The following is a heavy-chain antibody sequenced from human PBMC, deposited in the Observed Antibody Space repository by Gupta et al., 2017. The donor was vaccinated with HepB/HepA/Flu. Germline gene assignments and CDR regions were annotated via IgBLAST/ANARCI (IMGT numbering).Heavy chain of an antibody. CDR3: ARPGFDY. CDR2: ISGSGGST. V-gene: IGHV3-23*01. Sequence: PGKGLEWVSAISGSGGSTYYADSVKCRFTISRDNSKNTLYLQMNSLRAEDTAVYYCARPGFDYWGQVTLVTVSS. D-gene: IGHD1-14*01. J-gene: IGHJ4*02.